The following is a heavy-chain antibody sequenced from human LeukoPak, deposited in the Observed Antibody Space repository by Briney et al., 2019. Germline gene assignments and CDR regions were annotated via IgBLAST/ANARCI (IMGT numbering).Heavy chain of an antibody. D-gene: IGHD3-10*01. V-gene: IGHV7-4-1*02. J-gene: IGHJ6*03. Sequence: ASVKVSCKASGYTFTNYAMNWVRQAPGQGLEWMGWINTNTGNPTYAQGFTGRFVFSLDTSVSTAYLQISGLKAEDTAVYYCAGSGGSGSYYARYYYYYMDVWGKGTTVTVSS. CDR3: AGSGGSGSYYARYYYYYMDV. CDR1: GYTFTNYA. CDR2: INTNTGNP.